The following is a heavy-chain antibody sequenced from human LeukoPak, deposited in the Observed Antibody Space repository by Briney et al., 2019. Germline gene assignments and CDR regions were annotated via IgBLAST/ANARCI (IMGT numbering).Heavy chain of an antibody. D-gene: IGHD3-22*01. Sequence: PGGSLRLSCAASGFTFSRNWVSWVRQAPGKGLEWVSAISGSGGSTYYADSVKGRFTISRDNSKNTLYLQMNSLRAEDTAVYYCAKVSYDSSGYRDWGQGTLVTVSS. CDR2: ISGSGGST. CDR1: GFTFSRNW. V-gene: IGHV3-23*01. J-gene: IGHJ4*02. CDR3: AKVSYDSSGYRD.